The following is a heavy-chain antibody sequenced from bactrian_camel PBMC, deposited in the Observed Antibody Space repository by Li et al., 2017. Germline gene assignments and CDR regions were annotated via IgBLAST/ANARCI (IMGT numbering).Heavy chain of an antibody. CDR1: GFTFSNNA. CDR3: AADPVVWDPSRRRPCLATTQDFRWGY. Sequence: VQLVESGGGLVAPGGSLRLSCAASGFTFSNNAMNWVRQTPGKGLEWVSGISAGGGGGTNYADSVKGRFTISQDHAKNTVYLQMNSLKPEDTAVYYCAADPVVWDPSRRRPCLATTQDFRWGYWGQGTQVTVS. CDR2: ISAGGGGGT. J-gene: IGHJ6*01. D-gene: IGHD3*01. V-gene: IGHV3S40*01.